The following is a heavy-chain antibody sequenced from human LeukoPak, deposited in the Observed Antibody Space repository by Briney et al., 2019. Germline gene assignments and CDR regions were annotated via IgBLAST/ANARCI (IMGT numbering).Heavy chain of an antibody. CDR3: AREGGYSYGDAPLHFDY. CDR1: GGSISSGSFY. V-gene: IGHV4-61*02. D-gene: IGHD5-18*01. J-gene: IGHJ4*02. CDR2: IYTSEST. Sequence: NPSETLSLTCTVSGGSISSGSFYWRWLRQPAGKGVEWNGRIYTSESTNYNPALKSRVTISVDPSKSLFSLKLSSLTAADTAVYYCAREGGYSYGDAPLHFDYWGQGILVTVSS.